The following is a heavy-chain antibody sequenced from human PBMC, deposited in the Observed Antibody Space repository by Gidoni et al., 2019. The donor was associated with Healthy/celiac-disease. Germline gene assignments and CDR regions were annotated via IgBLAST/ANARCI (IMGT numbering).Heavy chain of an antibody. D-gene: IGHD2-2*01. Sequence: QVQLVQSGAEVKKPGASVKVSCKASGYTCTSYGISWVRQAPGQGLEWMGCISAYNGHTTYAQQLQGRVTMTTDPSTSTAFLELRSLSSDDPAVYSCARVQLLWIMDYYSYMDVWGKGTTVTVSS. V-gene: IGHV1-18*04. CDR2: ISAYNGHT. CDR3: ARVQLLWIMDYYSYMDV. J-gene: IGHJ6*03. CDR1: GYTCTSYG.